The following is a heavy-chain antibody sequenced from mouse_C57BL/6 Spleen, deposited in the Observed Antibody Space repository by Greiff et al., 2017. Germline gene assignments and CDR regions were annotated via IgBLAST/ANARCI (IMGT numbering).Heavy chain of an antibody. CDR1: GFNIKDDY. Sequence: VNVTQSGAELVRPGASVKLSCTASGFNIKDDYMHWVQQRPEQGLEWIGCIDTGNGDTEYASTFQGKATITADTSSNTAYLQLRSQTSEVTSGYYCLITRVVAHYFDYWGQGTTLTVSS. CDR2: IDTGNGDT. D-gene: IGHD1-1*01. J-gene: IGHJ2*01. V-gene: IGHV14-4*01. CDR3: LITRVVAHYFDY.